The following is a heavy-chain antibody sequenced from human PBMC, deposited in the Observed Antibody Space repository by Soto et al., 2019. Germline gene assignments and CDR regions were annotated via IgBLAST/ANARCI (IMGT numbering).Heavy chain of an antibody. CDR1: GFTFSSYA. Sequence: GGSLRLSCAASGFTFSSYAMNWVRQAPGKGLEWVSVISAGGNSTYYADSVKGRFTISRDNSKNTLYLQMNSLGAEDTAVYYCAKDSDGGTAMVFDYWGQGNLVTVS. J-gene: IGHJ4*02. CDR2: ISAGGNST. CDR3: AKDSDGGTAMVFDY. D-gene: IGHD5-18*01. V-gene: IGHV3-23*01.